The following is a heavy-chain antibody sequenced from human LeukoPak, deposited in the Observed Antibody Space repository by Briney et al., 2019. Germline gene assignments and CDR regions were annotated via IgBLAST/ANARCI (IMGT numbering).Heavy chain of an antibody. CDR2: IQYDGSEK. CDR3: VKGEARWLHHGFDY. Sequence: TGGSLRLSCAVSGFTFSSYGMHWVRQAPGKGLEWVAFIQYDGSEKYYADSVKGRFTMSRDNSKNTLYLQMNSPRTEDTAVYYCVKGEARWLHHGFDYWGQGTLVTVSS. J-gene: IGHJ4*02. V-gene: IGHV3-30*02. D-gene: IGHD5-24*01. CDR1: GFTFSSYG.